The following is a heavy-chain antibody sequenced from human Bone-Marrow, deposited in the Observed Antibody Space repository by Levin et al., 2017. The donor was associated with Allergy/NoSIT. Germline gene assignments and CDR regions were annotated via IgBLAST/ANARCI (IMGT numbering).Heavy chain of an antibody. CDR2: IDWNNDR. CDR3: ARVHMWVATAAAGGMDV. Sequence: SGPTLVKPTQTLTLTCTFSGFSLNTRGMCVNWIRQPPGKALEWLALIDWNNDRYYTTSMKTRLTISKDTSKNQVVLIMTNMDPVDTATYYCARVHMWVATAAAGGMDVWGQGTAVTVSS. J-gene: IGHJ6*02. D-gene: IGHD2-21*02. CDR1: GFSLNTRGMC. V-gene: IGHV2-70*01.